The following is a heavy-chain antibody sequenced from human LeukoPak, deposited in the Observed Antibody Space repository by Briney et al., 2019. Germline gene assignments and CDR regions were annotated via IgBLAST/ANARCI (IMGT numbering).Heavy chain of an antibody. Sequence: ASVKVSCKASGHTFTSYGISWVRQAPGQGLEWMGWISAYNGNTNYAQKLQGRVTMTTDTSTSTAYMELRSLRSDDTAVYYCARGDSSSWYPHYYYYYGMDVWGQGTTVTVSS. V-gene: IGHV1-18*01. D-gene: IGHD6-13*01. CDR3: ARGDSSSWYPHYYYYYGMDV. CDR1: GHTFTSYG. J-gene: IGHJ6*02. CDR2: ISAYNGNT.